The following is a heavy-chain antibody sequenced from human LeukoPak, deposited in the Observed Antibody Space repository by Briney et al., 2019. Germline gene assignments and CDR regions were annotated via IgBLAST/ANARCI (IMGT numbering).Heavy chain of an antibody. CDR1: GFTFSSYA. CDR3: ARGDGYEWPLAY. D-gene: IGHD5-24*01. CDR2: ISGSGGST. V-gene: IGHV3-23*01. J-gene: IGHJ4*02. Sequence: PGGSLRLSCAASGFTFSSYAMSWVRQAPGKGLEWVSAISGSGGSTYYVDSVKGRFTISRDNSKNTLYLQMNSLRAEDTAVYYCARGDGYEWPLAYWGQGTLVTVSS.